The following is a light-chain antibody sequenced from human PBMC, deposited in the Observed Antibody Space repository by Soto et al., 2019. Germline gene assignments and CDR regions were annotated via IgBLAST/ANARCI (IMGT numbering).Light chain of an antibody. CDR3: QQYNNWPLT. Sequence: EIVMTQSPATLSVSPGERDTLSCRASQSVNNNLAWYQQKPGQAPRLLISYASSRATGIPARFSGSGSGTEFTLTISSLQSEDFAVYYCQQYNNWPLTFGGGTKVEIK. CDR2: YAS. CDR1: QSVNNN. V-gene: IGKV3-15*01. J-gene: IGKJ4*01.